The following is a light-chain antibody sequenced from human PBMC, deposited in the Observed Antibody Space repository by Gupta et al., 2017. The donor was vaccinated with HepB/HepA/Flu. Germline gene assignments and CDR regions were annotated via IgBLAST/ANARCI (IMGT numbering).Light chain of an antibody. V-gene: IGKV3-11*01. CDR2: DAS. CDR1: QSVSSY. Sequence: EIVLTQSPATLSLSPGERATLSCRASQSVSSYLAWYQQKPGQAPRLLIYDASNRATGITARFSGSGDGTDFTLTISSLEPEDFAVYYCQQRSNWPPVLTFGGGTKVEIK. CDR3: QQRSNWPPVLT. J-gene: IGKJ4*01.